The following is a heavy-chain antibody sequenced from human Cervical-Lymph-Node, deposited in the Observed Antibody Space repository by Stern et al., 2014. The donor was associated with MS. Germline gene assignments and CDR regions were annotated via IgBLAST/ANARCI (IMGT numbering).Heavy chain of an antibody. Sequence: QVQLVQSGAEVKKPGSSVKVSCKASGGTFNNYIFSWVRQAPGQGLEWMGGIIPIFGTANYAQKFQGRVTITADISTSTAYHDLNSLVSEATAVFSGARARPATDYWGQGTLVTVSS. CDR2: IIPIFGTA. CDR1: GGTFNNYI. CDR3: ARARPATDY. V-gene: IGHV1-69*06. J-gene: IGHJ4*02.